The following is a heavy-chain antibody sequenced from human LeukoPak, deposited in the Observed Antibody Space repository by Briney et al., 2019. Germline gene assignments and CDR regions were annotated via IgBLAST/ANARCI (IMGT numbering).Heavy chain of an antibody. D-gene: IGHD3-10*01. Sequence: GGSLRLSCAASGFTFGSFWMHWVRQAPGKGLVWVSRINSDGSSTSYADSVKGRFTISRDNAKNTLYLEMNSLRAEDTAVYYCANSRGHGSGNLWGQGTLVTVSS. V-gene: IGHV3-74*01. CDR2: INSDGSST. J-gene: IGHJ5*02. CDR3: ANSRGHGSGNL. CDR1: GFTFGSFW.